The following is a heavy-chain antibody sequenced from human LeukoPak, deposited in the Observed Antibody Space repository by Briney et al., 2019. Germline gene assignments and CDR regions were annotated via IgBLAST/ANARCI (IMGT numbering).Heavy chain of an antibody. CDR2: IIPIFGTA. D-gene: IGHD6-19*01. J-gene: IGHJ4*02. CDR3: ASIAVAGHFDY. CDR1: GYTFTSYA. Sequence: GASVKVSCKASGYTFTSYAISWVRQAPGQGLEWMGGIIPIFGTANYAQKFQGRVTITTDESTSTAYMELSSLRSEDTAVYYCASIAVAGHFDYWGQGTLVTVSS. V-gene: IGHV1-69*05.